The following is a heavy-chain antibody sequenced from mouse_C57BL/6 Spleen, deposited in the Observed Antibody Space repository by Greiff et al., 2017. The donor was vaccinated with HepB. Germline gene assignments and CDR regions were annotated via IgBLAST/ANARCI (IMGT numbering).Heavy chain of an antibody. Sequence: QVQLKQSGAELAKPGASVKISCKASGYAFSSYWMNWVKKRPGKGLEWIGQIYPGDGDTNYNGKFKGKATLTADKSSSTAYMQRSSLTSEDSAVYFCAREGYSNPFGWWGQRTLVTVSA. V-gene: IGHV1-80*01. CDR1: GYAFSSYW. D-gene: IGHD2-5*01. J-gene: IGHJ3*02. CDR3: AREGYSNPFGW. CDR2: IYPGDGDT.